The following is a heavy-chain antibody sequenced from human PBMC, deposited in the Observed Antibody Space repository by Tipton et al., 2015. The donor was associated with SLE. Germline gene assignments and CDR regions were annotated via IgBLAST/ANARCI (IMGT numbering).Heavy chain of an antibody. J-gene: IGHJ5*02. Sequence: TLSLTCTVSSDSISGYYWSWIRQPPGSALEWIGYISDSGTTDYNPSLKSRVTISVDTSQNQFSLRLSSVTAADTAVYYCARDREILEWLFPTSWFDPWGQGTLVTVSS. V-gene: IGHV4-4*08. D-gene: IGHD3-3*01. CDR2: ISDSGTT. CDR1: SDSISGYY. CDR3: ARDREILEWLFPTSWFDP.